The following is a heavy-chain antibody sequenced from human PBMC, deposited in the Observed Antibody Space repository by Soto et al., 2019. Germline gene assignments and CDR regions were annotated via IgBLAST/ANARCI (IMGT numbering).Heavy chain of an antibody. Sequence: QLHQQQWGAGLLKPSETLSLTCAVYGGSFSGYFWNWIRQSPGKGLEWIGKVNHNGRNNYNPSLKSRVTISLDMSKNQISLKLTSVTAADTAVYYCARGGSSDWQVAFDFWGQGTRVTVSS. D-gene: IGHD6-19*01. V-gene: IGHV4-34*01. CDR3: ARGGSSDWQVAFDF. CDR2: VNHNGRN. CDR1: GGSFSGYF. J-gene: IGHJ3*01.